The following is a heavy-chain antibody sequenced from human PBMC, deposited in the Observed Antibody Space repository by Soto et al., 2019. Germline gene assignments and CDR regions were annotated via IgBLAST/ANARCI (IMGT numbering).Heavy chain of an antibody. J-gene: IGHJ4*02. V-gene: IGHV4-31*03. CDR1: GGSISSGGYY. CDR2: IYYSGST. CDR3: ASLYYYDSSGYYQRFYYFDY. D-gene: IGHD3-22*01. Sequence: SETLSLTCTVSGGSISSGGYYWSWIRQHPGKGLEWIGYIYYSGSTYYNPSLKSRVTISVGTSKNQFYLKLSSVTAADTAVYYCASLYYYDSSGYYQRFYYFDYWGQGTLVTVSS.